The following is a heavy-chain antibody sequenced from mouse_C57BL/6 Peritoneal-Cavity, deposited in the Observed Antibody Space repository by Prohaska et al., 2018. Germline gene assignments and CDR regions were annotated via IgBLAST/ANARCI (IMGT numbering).Heavy chain of an antibody. V-gene: IGHV4-1*01. Sequence: EVKLLQSGGGLVQPGGSLKLSCAASGIDFSRYWMSWVRRAPGTGLEWIGEINPDSSTINYAPSLKDKFIISRDNAKNTLYLQMSKVRSEDTALYYCARPDDYAWFAYWGQGTLVTVSA. CDR1: GIDFSRYW. J-gene: IGHJ3*01. CDR2: INPDSSTI. CDR3: ARPDDYAWFAY. D-gene: IGHD2-4*01.